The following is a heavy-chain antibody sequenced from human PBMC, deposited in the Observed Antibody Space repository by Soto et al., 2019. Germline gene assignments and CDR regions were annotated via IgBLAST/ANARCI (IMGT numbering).Heavy chain of an antibody. V-gene: IGHV3-30*18. J-gene: IGHJ6*02. CDR1: GFTFSSYG. D-gene: IGHD2-2*01. CDR2: ISYDGSNK. Sequence: PGGSLRLSCAASGFTFSSYGMHWVRQAPGKGLEWVAVISYDGSNKYYADSVKGRFTISRDNSKNTLYLQMNSLRAEDTAVYYCAKDRVRPEDVPAATCYYYYGMDVWGQGTTVTVSS. CDR3: AKDRVRPEDVPAATCYYYYGMDV.